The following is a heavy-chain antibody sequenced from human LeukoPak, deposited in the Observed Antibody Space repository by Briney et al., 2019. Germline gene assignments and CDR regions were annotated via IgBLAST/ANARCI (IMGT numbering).Heavy chain of an antibody. CDR3: ARDRDYYDSSGYYYFAYYGMDV. CDR1: GGLISSGGYY. CDR2: IYYSGST. V-gene: IGHV4-31*03. J-gene: IGHJ6*02. Sequence: SDTLSLTCTVSGGLISSGGYYWSWIRQHPGKALEWSGYIYYSGSTHYNPSLKSRVTISVDTSKNQFSLTLSSVTAADTAVYYCARDRDYYDSSGYYYFAYYGMDVWGQETTVTVSS. D-gene: IGHD3-22*01.